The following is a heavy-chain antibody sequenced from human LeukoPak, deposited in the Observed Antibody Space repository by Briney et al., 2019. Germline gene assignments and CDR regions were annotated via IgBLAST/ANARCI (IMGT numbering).Heavy chain of an antibody. CDR3: AKYGLYGSGSYYDY. V-gene: IGHV3-23*01. J-gene: IGHJ4*02. Sequence: GGSLRLSCAASGFTFSNSAMSWVRQAPGKGPEWVSAVSSSGAYTYYADSVKGRFTVSKDNSKNTLYLQMNSLRAEDTAVYYCAKYGLYGSGSYYDYWGQGTLVTVSS. CDR1: GFTFSNSA. CDR2: VSSSGAYT. D-gene: IGHD3-10*01.